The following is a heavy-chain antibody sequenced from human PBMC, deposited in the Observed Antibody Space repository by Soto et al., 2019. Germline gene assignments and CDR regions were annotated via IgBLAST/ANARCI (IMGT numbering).Heavy chain of an antibody. CDR3: AKDRRIWFEGMDV. Sequence: EVQLLESGGGLQQPGGSLRLSCAASGFTFSNYAMNWVRQAPGKGLEWVSAISGSGGVTYYADYVKGRFTISRDNSNNTQYLQMDSLRAEDTAVYYCAKDRRIWFEGMDVWGPGTTVTVSS. D-gene: IGHD3-10*01. CDR2: ISGSGGVT. V-gene: IGHV3-23*01. CDR1: GFTFSNYA. J-gene: IGHJ6*01.